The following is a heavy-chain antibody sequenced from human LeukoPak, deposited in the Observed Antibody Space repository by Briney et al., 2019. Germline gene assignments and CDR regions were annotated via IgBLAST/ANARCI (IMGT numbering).Heavy chain of an antibody. J-gene: IGHJ4*02. Sequence: PGGSLRLSCAASGFTFSSYAMSWVRQAPGKGLEWVSGISGSGGSTYDANSVKGRFTISRDNSKNTLYLQMNSLRAEDTAVYYCAKSETPYCSSANCLMFDYWGQGALVTVSS. D-gene: IGHD2-2*01. CDR1: GFTFSSYA. CDR3: AKSETPYCSSANCLMFDY. V-gene: IGHV3-23*01. CDR2: ISGSGGST.